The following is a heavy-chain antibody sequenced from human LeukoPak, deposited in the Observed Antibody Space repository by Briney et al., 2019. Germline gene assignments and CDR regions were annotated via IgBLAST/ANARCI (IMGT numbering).Heavy chain of an antibody. Sequence: GASVKVSCKASGGTFSSYAISWVRQAPGQGLEWMGGIIPIFGTANYAQKFQGRVTMTTDTSTSTAYMELRSLRSDDTAVYYCARVVVVPAATTYYYYYYYMDVWGKGTTVTVSS. V-gene: IGHV1-69*05. CDR1: GGTFSSYA. D-gene: IGHD2-2*01. CDR3: ARVVVVPAATTYYYYYYYMDV. J-gene: IGHJ6*03. CDR2: IIPIFGTA.